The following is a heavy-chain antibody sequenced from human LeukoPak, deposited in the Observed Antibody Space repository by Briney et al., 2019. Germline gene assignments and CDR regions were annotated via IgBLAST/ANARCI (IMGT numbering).Heavy chain of an antibody. J-gene: IGHJ5*02. CDR3: AREVTMVRGVIISNWFDP. CDR1: SGSIISYY. Sequence: SETPSLTCTVSSGSIISYYWSWILQHPGKKLQGIGYIYYSGSTYYNPSLKCRVTISLHTSKNLFSLKLSSVTAADTAVYYCAREVTMVRGVIISNWFDPWGQGTLVTVSS. CDR2: IYYSGST. D-gene: IGHD3-10*01. V-gene: IGHV4-59*01.